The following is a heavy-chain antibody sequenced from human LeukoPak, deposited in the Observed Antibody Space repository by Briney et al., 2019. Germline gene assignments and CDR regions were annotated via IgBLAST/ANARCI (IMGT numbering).Heavy chain of an antibody. Sequence: SETLSLTCTVSGGSISSSSYYWGWIRQPPGEGLEWIGSIYYSGSTYYNPSLKSRVTISVDTSKNQFSLKLSSVTAADTAVYYCARQRDYDILTGYIHRFDYWGQGTLVTVSS. D-gene: IGHD3-9*01. V-gene: IGHV4-39*01. CDR2: IYYSGST. CDR3: ARQRDYDILTGYIHRFDY. CDR1: GGSISSSSYY. J-gene: IGHJ4*02.